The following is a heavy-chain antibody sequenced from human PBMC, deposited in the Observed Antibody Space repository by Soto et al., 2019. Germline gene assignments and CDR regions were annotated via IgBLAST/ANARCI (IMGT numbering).Heavy chain of an antibody. V-gene: IGHV3-30*18. Sequence: VQLVESGGGVVQPGRSLRLSCAASGFTFSDYAMHWVRQAPGKGLEWVAVVSHDGSNTHYADSVKGRFSISRDSSKNTVSLEMTSLRAEETAVYYCAKGGRQWLVTSDFNYWGQGALVTVSS. CDR3: AKGGRQWLVTSDFNY. CDR2: VSHDGSNT. D-gene: IGHD6-19*01. CDR1: GFTFSDYA. J-gene: IGHJ4*02.